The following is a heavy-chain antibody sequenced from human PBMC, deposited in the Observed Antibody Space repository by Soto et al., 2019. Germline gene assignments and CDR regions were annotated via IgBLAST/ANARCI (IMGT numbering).Heavy chain of an antibody. D-gene: IGHD3-22*01. Sequence: QVQLVESGGGVVQPGRSLRLSCAASGFTFSSYGMHWVRQAPGKGLEWVAVISDDGSNKYYADSVKGRFTIYRDNYKNKLYLQMNSLRAEDTAVYYCAKEWVYDSSGWSFDYWGQGTLVTVSS. CDR1: GFTFSSYG. J-gene: IGHJ4*02. CDR2: ISDDGSNK. CDR3: AKEWVYDSSGWSFDY. V-gene: IGHV3-30*18.